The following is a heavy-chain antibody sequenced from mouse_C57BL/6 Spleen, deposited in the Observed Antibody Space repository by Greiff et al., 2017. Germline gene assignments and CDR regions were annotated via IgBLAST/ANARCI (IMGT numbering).Heavy chain of an antibody. D-gene: IGHD5-2*01. J-gene: IGHJ3*01. CDR1: GYSITSGYY. V-gene: IGHV3-6*01. CDR3: AREEDEYPFAY. CDR2: ISYDGSN. Sequence: DVKLQESGPGLVKPSQSLSLTCSVTGYSITSGYYWNWIRQFPGNKLEWMGYISYDGSNNYNPSLKNRISITRDTSKNQFFLKLNSVTTEDTATYYCAREEDEYPFAYWGQGTLVTVSA.